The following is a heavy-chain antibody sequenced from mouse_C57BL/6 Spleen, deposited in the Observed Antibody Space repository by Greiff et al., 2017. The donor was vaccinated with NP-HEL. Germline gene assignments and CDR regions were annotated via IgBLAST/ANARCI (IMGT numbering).Heavy chain of an antibody. V-gene: IGHV1-64*01. CDR2: IHPNSGST. J-gene: IGHJ2*01. CDR1: GYTFTSYW. Sequence: QVQLQQPGAELVKPGASVKLSCKASGYTFTSYWMHWVKQRPGQGLEWIGMIHPNSGSTNYNEKFKSKATLTVDKSSSTAYIQLSSLTSEDSAVYSCARYRDYYLYWGQGTTLTVSS. D-gene: IGHD1-1*01. CDR3: ARYRDYYLY.